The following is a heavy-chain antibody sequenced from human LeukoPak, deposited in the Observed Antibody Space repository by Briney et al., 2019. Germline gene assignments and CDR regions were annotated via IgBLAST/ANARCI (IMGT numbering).Heavy chain of an antibody. J-gene: IGHJ4*02. Sequence: GGSLRLSCAAPDFTLSNYAMSWFRQAPGKGLEWVSSISGNGYNTYYAASVKDRFTISGDSSTNTLTLQMHRLRAEDTAVYYCAKGVRLWFAFYFDYWGQGTLVTVSS. D-gene: IGHD3-10*01. CDR1: DFTLSNYA. CDR3: AKGVRLWFAFYFDY. CDR2: ISGNGYNT. V-gene: IGHV3-23*01.